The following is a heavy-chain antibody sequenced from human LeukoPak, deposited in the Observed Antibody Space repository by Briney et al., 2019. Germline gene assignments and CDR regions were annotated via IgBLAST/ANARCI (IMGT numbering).Heavy chain of an antibody. J-gene: IGHJ4*02. CDR3: AKVRGERPINYYDILTGYYNVFDY. CDR2: ISGSGGST. Sequence: GGSLRLSCAASGFTFSSYAMSWVRQAPGKGLEWVSAISGSGGSTYYADSVTGRFTISRDNSKNTLYLQINSLRAEDTAVYYSAKVRGERPINYYDILTGYYNVFDYWGQGTLVTVSS. D-gene: IGHD3-9*01. V-gene: IGHV3-23*01. CDR1: GFTFSSYA.